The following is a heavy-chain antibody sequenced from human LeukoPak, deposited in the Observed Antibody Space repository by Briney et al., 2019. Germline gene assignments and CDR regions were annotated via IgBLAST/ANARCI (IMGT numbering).Heavy chain of an antibody. CDR1: GGSISSGSYY. D-gene: IGHD2-2*01. CDR2: IYTSGST. J-gene: IGHJ4*02. CDR3: LGYCSSTSCQNDY. Sequence: SQTLSLTCTVSGGSISSGSYYWSWIRQPAGKGLEWIGRIYTSGSTNYNPSLKSRVTISVDTSKNQSSLKLSSVTAADTAVYYCLGYCSSTSCQNDYWGQGTPVTVSS. V-gene: IGHV4-61*02.